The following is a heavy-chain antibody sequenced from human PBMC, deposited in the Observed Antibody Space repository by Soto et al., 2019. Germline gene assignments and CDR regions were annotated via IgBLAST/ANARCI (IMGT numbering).Heavy chain of an antibody. CDR3: AHTRGGGNSACFDA. D-gene: IGHD2-21*02. CDR2: IYWDDDR. CDR1: GFSLSTGPAG. V-gene: IGHV2-5*02. J-gene: IGHJ5*02. Sequence: QITLRESGPSLLKPTQTLTLTCTFSGFSLSTGPAGVGWIRQPPGKALEWLALIYWDDDRRYSPSLKSRLTITQDTSKDEVVLTMTNMDPVDTGTYYCAHTRGGGNSACFDAWGQGTLVTVSS.